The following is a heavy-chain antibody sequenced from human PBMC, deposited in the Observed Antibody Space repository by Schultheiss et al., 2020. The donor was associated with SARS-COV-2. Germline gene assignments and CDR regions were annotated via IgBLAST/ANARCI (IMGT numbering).Heavy chain of an antibody. J-gene: IGHJ5*02. CDR2: IYYSGST. CDR1: GGSISSSSYY. CDR3: ARHGARYDFWSGYPRGLNWFDP. Sequence: GSLRLSCTVSGGSISSSSYYWGWIRQPPGKGLEWIGSIYYSGSTYYNPSLKSRVTISVDTSKNQFSLKLSSVTAADTAVYYCARHGARYDFWSGYPRGLNWFDPWGQGTLVTVSS. D-gene: IGHD3-3*01. V-gene: IGHV4-39*01.